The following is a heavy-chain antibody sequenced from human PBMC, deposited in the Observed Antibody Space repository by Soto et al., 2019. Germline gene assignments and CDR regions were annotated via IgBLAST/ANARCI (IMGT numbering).Heavy chain of an antibody. CDR2: ISAYNGNT. D-gene: IGHD1-1*01. CDR3: ARAATGTKWFDT. V-gene: IGHV1-18*01. CDR1: GYTFTSYG. Sequence: VASVKVSCKASGYTFTSYGISWVRQAPGQGLEWMGWISAYNGNTNYAQKLQGRVTMTTDTSTSTAYMELRSLRSDDTAVYYCARAATGTKWFDTCRHRPLLTVSA. J-gene: IGHJ5*01.